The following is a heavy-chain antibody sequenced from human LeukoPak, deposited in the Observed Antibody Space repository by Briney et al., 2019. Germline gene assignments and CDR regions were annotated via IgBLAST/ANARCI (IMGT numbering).Heavy chain of an antibody. D-gene: IGHD6-13*01. CDR3: ARARRSSTPEVGDVFKTWYFFEY. CDR2: IYPLDSDV. V-gene: IGHV5-51*01. Sequence: GKSLKISCQASGYTFSSYWIAWVRQMPGKGLECMGLIYPLDSDVRYSPALQGQVTISADKSTSTAYLQWSSLKASDTAMYYCARARRSSTPEVGDVFKTWYFFEYWGQGALVTVSS. J-gene: IGHJ4*02. CDR1: GYTFSSYW.